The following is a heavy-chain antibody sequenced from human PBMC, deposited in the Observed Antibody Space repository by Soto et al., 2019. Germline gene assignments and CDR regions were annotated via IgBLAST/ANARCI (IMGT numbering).Heavy chain of an antibody. J-gene: IGHJ6*03. CDR3: ARNPYSSSWPRGNYYYYYMDV. V-gene: IGHV2-70*11. Sequence: SGPTLVNPTQTLTLTCTFSGFSLSTSGMCVSWIRQPPGKALEWLARIDWDDDKYYSTSLKTRLTISKDTSKNQVVLTMTNMDPVDTATYYCARNPYSSSWPRGNYYYYYMDVWGKGTTVTVSS. CDR1: GFSLSTSGMC. CDR2: IDWDDDK. D-gene: IGHD6-13*01.